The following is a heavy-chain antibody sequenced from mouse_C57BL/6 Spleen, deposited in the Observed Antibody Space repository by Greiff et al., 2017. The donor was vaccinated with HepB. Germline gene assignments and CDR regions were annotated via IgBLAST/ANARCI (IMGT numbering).Heavy chain of an antibody. D-gene: IGHD2-13*01. Sequence: ESGPGLVKPSQSLSLTCSVTGYSITSGYYWNWIRQFPGNKLEWMGYISYDGSNNYNPSLKNRISITRDTSKNQFFLKLNSVTTEDTATYYCAREGDLAWFADWGQGTLVTVSA. CDR1: GYSITSGYY. J-gene: IGHJ3*01. CDR2: ISYDGSN. V-gene: IGHV3-6*01. CDR3: AREGDLAWFAD.